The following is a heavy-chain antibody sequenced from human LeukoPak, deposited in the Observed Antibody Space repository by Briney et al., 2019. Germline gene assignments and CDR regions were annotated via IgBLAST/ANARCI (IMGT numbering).Heavy chain of an antibody. Sequence: GGSLRLSCAASGFTLSSYEMNWVRLAPGKGLEWISYISRTGNSIYYADSVKGRFTISRDSAKNSLYLQMNSLRAEDTALYYCARDGYCSSTGCSAYFFDSWGQGTLVTVSS. CDR2: ISRTGNSI. J-gene: IGHJ4*02. CDR3: ARDGYCSSTGCSAYFFDS. V-gene: IGHV3-48*03. D-gene: IGHD2-2*03. CDR1: GFTLSSYE.